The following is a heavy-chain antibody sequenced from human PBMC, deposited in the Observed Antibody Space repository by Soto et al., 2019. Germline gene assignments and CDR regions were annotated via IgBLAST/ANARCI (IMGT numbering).Heavy chain of an antibody. CDR1: GFTFRNYA. V-gene: IGHV3-23*01. CDR2: ISVSGGST. D-gene: IGHD3-22*01. CDR3: AKGLYYYDSSGYRLFDY. J-gene: IGHJ4*02. Sequence: EVQLLESGGGLVQPGGSLRLSCVASGFTFRNYALTWVRQAPGKGLEWVSTISVSGGSTHYADSVKGRFTISRDNSKNTLYLQMRSLRAEDTAVYYCAKGLYYYDSSGYRLFDYWGQGTLVTVSS.